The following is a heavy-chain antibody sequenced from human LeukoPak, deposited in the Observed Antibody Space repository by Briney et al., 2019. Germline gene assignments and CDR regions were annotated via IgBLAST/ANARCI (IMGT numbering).Heavy chain of an antibody. J-gene: IGHJ4*02. CDR1: GFTFSSYA. D-gene: IGHD3-16*02. CDR2: ISYDGSNK. V-gene: IGHV3-30-3*01. CDR3: AKGRGDVWGSYRYTSSFDY. Sequence: GGSLRLSCAASGFTFSSYAMHWVRQAPGKGLEWVAVISYDGSNKYYADSVKGRFTISRDNSKNTLYLQMNSLRAEDTAVYYCAKGRGDVWGSYRYTSSFDYWGQGTLVTVSS.